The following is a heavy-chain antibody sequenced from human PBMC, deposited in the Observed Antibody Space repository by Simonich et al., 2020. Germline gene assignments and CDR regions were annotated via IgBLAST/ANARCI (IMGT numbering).Heavy chain of an antibody. CDR1: GYTFTGYY. J-gene: IGHJ3*02. D-gene: IGHD6-6*01. Sequence: QVQLVQSGAEVKKPGASVKVSCKASGYTFTGYYMHWVRQDPGQGLEWRGGINPNSGRTNYAQKFQGRVTMTRDTSISTAYMELSRLRSDDTAVYYCARARLYSSSHAFDIWGQGTMVTVSS. CDR2: INPNSGRT. V-gene: IGHV1-2*02. CDR3: ARARLYSSSHAFDI.